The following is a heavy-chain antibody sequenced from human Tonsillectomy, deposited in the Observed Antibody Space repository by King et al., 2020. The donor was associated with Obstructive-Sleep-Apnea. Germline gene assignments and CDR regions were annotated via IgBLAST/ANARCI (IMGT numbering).Heavy chain of an antibody. V-gene: IGHV3-23*04. Sequence: DVQLVESGGDLVQPGGSLRLSCAASGFTFSSYGMSWVRQAPGKGLEWVSAISGNGGSTYYADSVKGRFTISRDNSKNTLYLQINSLRADDTAVYYCAKNTFYDFWSERNWFDPWGQGTLVTVSS. J-gene: IGHJ5*02. CDR1: GFTFSSYG. CDR3: AKNTFYDFWSERNWFDP. D-gene: IGHD3-3*01. CDR2: ISGNGGST.